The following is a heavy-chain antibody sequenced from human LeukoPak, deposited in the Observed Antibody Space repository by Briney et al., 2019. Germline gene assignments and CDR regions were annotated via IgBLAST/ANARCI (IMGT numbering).Heavy chain of an antibody. CDR3: ARVCGGDCRNDAFDI. CDR2: ISGSGGST. D-gene: IGHD2-21*02. V-gene: IGHV3-23*01. J-gene: IGHJ3*02. Sequence: PGGSLRLSCAASGFTFSSYAMSWVRQAPGKGLEWVSAISGSGGSTYYADSVKGRFTISRDNSKNTPYLQMNSLRAEDTAVYYCARVCGGDCRNDAFDIWGQGTMVTVSS. CDR1: GFTFSSYA.